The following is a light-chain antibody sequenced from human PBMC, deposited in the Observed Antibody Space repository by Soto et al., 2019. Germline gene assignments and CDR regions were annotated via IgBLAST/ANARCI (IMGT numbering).Light chain of an antibody. Sequence: IVMTQSPTTPSLSPGDRATPSRRASQSVSSNLAWSQQKPGQAPRLLIYGASTRATGIPARFSGSGSGTEFTLTISSLQSEDFAVYYCQQYNNWPRTFGQGSK. CDR1: QSVSSN. V-gene: IGKV3-15*01. J-gene: IGKJ1*01. CDR2: GAS. CDR3: QQYNNWPRT.